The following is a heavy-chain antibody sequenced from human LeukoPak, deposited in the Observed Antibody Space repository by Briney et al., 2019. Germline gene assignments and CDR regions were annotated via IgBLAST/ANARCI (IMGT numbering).Heavy chain of an antibody. J-gene: IGHJ3*02. D-gene: IGHD3-22*01. CDR1: GYSISSGYY. CDR3: ARDFSAYYYDSSGYRDAFDI. CDR2: IYHSGNS. V-gene: IGHV4-38-2*02. Sequence: PSETLSLTCAVSGYSISSGYYWGWIRQPPGKGLEWIGSIYHSGNSYYNPSLKSRVSISLDTSKNQVSLKVSSVTAADTAVYYCARDFSAYYYDSSGYRDAFDIWGQGTMVTVSS.